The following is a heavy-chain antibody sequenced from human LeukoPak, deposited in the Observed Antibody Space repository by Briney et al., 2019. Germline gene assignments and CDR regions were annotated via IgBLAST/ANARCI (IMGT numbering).Heavy chain of an antibody. CDR3: ARVSSSGNSYYYYYGMDV. D-gene: IGHD3-22*01. Sequence: GGSLRLSCAASGFTLSGDYMSWVRQAPGKGLEWVSVIYSGGSTYYADSVKGRFTISRHNSKNTLYLQMNSLRAEDTAVYYCARVSSSGNSYYYYYGMDVWGQGTTVTVSS. CDR2: IYSGGST. CDR1: GFTLSGDY. V-gene: IGHV3-53*04. J-gene: IGHJ6*02.